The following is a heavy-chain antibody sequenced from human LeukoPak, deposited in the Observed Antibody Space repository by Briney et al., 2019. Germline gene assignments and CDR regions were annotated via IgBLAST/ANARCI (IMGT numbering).Heavy chain of an antibody. CDR3: ARWQCTSGTCCSVYFFDY. CDR1: GFTFSSYG. CDR2: IWNDGSNK. V-gene: IGHV3-33*01. D-gene: IGHD2-8*01. Sequence: AGGSLRLSCVVSGFTFSSYGMHWVRQAPGKGLEWLAVIWNDGSNKYYADSVKGRFTISRDNSQNTLYLQMNSLRADDTAIYYCARWQCTSGTCCSVYFFDYWGQGAQVTVSS. J-gene: IGHJ4*02.